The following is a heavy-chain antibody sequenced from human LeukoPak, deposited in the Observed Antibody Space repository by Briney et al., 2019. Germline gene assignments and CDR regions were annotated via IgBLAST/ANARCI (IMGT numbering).Heavy chain of an antibody. CDR2: ISYDGSNK. J-gene: IGHJ4*02. Sequence: PGGSLRLSCAASGFTFSSYGMHWVRQAPGKGLEWVAVISYDGSNKYYADSVKGRFTISRDNSKNTLYLQMNSLRAEDTAVYYCAKDLFPISYYDILTGYPLLYYFDYWGQGTLVTVSS. CDR3: AKDLFPISYYDILTGYPLLYYFDY. V-gene: IGHV3-30*18. D-gene: IGHD3-9*01. CDR1: GFTFSSYG.